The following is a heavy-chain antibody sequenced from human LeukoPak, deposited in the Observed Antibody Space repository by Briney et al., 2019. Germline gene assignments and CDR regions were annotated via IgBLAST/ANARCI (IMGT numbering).Heavy chain of an antibody. D-gene: IGHD3-10*01. Sequence: SQTLSLTCTVSGGSIGSGDYYWSWIRQPPVKGLEWIGYIYYSGSTYDNPSLKRRVTISVDPSKNQFSLKLSSVTAADTAVYYCARTAPRKMITMVRGVQEDYWGQGTLVTVSS. CDR3: ARTAPRKMITMVRGVQEDY. CDR1: GGSIGSGDYY. J-gene: IGHJ4*02. CDR2: IYYSGST. V-gene: IGHV4-30-4*01.